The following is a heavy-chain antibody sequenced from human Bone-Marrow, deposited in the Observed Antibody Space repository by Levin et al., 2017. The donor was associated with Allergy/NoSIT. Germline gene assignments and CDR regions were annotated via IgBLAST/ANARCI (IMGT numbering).Heavy chain of an antibody. CDR1: GFTFSSYW. V-gene: IGHV3-7*04. CDR2: IKQDGSEK. CDR3: ARAALVAAADPLGY. Sequence: GESLKISCAASGFTFSSYWMSWVRQAPGKGLEWVANIKQDGSEKYYVDSVKGRFTISRDNAKNSLYLQMNSLRAEDTAVYYCARAALVAAADPLGYWGQGTLVTVSS. J-gene: IGHJ4*02. D-gene: IGHD6-13*01.